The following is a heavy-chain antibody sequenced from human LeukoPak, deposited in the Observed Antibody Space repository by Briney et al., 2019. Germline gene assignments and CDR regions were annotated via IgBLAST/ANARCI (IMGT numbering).Heavy chain of an antibody. CDR1: GDSINNYY. D-gene: IGHD6-13*01. CDR2: IYYSGST. V-gene: IGHV4-30-4*08. J-gene: IGHJ4*02. Sequence: SETLSLTCTVSGDSINNYYWSWIRQPPGKGLEWIGYIYYSGSTYYNPSLKSRVTISVDTSKNQFSLKLNSVTAADTAVYYCARGDLYSSSWYNWGQGTLVTVSS. CDR3: ARGDLYSSSWYN.